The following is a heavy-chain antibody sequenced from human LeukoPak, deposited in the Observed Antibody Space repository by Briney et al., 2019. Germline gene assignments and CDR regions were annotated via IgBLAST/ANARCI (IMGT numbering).Heavy chain of an antibody. J-gene: IGHJ4*02. CDR3: AKATNTATGTPTLAIDY. Sequence: PGGSLRLSCAASGFIFSDYYMSWIRQAPGKGLEWVSYISSTSSYTAHADSVKGRFTISRDNAKNSLYLQMNSLRAEDTAVYFCAKATNTATGTPTLAIDYWGQGTLVTVSS. CDR1: GFIFSDYY. V-gene: IGHV3-11*05. CDR2: ISSTSSYT. D-gene: IGHD6-13*01.